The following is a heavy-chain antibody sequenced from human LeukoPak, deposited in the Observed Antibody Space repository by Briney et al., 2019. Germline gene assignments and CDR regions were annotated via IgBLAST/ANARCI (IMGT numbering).Heavy chain of an antibody. Sequence: ASVKVSCKASGYTFTSYAMNWVRQAPGQGLEWMGIINPSGGSTSYAQKFQGRVTMTRDMSTSTVYMELSSLRSEDTAVYYCARDRRSVGHSNWFDPWGQGTLVTVSS. CDR1: GYTFTSYA. D-gene: IGHD1-26*01. J-gene: IGHJ5*02. V-gene: IGHV1-46*01. CDR3: ARDRRSVGHSNWFDP. CDR2: INPSGGST.